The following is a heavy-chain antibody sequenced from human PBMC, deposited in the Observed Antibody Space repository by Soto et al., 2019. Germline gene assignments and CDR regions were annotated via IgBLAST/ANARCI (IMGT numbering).Heavy chain of an antibody. CDR1: GFTFSSYG. Sequence: QVPLVESGGGVVQPGRSLRLSCAASGFTFSSYGMHWVRQAPGKGLEWVAVISYDGSNKYYADSVKGRFTISRDNSKNTLYLQMNSLRAEDTAVYYCAKDRSSYGSGSSFDYWGQGTLVTVSS. J-gene: IGHJ4*02. V-gene: IGHV3-30*18. CDR2: ISYDGSNK. CDR3: AKDRSSYGSGSSFDY. D-gene: IGHD3-10*01.